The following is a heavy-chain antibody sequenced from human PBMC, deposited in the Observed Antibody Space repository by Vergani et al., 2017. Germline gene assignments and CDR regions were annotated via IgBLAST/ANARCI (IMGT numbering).Heavy chain of an antibody. D-gene: IGHD3-9*01. CDR2: IYPGDSDT. V-gene: IGHV5-51*01. Sequence: EVQLVQSGAEVKKPGESLKISCKGSGYSFTSYWIGWVRQMPGKGLEWMGIIYPGDSDTRYSPSFQGQVTISADKSISTAYLQWSSLKASDTAMYYCARSGWRNYDILTGLSNYYYYMDVWGKGTTVTVSS. CDR1: GYSFTSYW. J-gene: IGHJ6*03. CDR3: ARSGWRNYDILTGLSNYYYYMDV.